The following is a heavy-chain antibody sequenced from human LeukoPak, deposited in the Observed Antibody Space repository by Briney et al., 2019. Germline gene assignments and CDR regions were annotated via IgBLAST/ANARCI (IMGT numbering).Heavy chain of an antibody. V-gene: IGHV4-59*01. CDR3: ASLGGDREGY. J-gene: IGHJ4*02. CDR2: IYYSGST. Sequence: SETLSLTCTVSGGSISSYYWSWIRQPPGKGLEWIGYIYYSGSTNYNPSLKSRVTISVDTSKNQFSLKLSSVTAVDTAVYYCASLGGDREGYWGQGTLVTVSS. D-gene: IGHD4-17*01. CDR1: GGSISSYY.